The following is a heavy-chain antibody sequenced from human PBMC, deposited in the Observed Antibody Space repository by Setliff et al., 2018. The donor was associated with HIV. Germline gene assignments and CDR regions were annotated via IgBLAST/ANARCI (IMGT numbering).Heavy chain of an antibody. J-gene: IGHJ6*03. D-gene: IGHD6-6*01. CDR1: GCTFTGFY. Sequence: GASVKVSCKASGCTFTGFYIHWVRQAPGQGLEWMGRINPNSGVTNYAQKLQGRVTMTTDTSTSTAYMELRSLRSEDTAVYYCARRAAGGSSPNDYMDVWGKGTTVTAP. CDR3: ARRAAGGSSPNDYMDV. CDR2: INPNSGVT. V-gene: IGHV1-2*06.